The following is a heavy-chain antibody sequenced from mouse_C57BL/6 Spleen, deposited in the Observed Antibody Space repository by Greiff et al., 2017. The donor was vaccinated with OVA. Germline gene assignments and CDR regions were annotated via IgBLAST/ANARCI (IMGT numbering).Heavy chain of an antibody. D-gene: IGHD1-1*01. CDR3: ARVNYGSGYFDV. Sequence: QVQLQQPGAELVMPGASVKLSCKASGYTFTSYWMHWVKQRPGQGLEWIGEIDPSDSYTNYNQKFKGKSTLTVDKSSSTAYMQLSSLTSEDSAVYYCARVNYGSGYFDVWGTGTTVTVSS. CDR1: GYTFTSYW. CDR2: IDPSDSYT. J-gene: IGHJ1*03. V-gene: IGHV1-69*01.